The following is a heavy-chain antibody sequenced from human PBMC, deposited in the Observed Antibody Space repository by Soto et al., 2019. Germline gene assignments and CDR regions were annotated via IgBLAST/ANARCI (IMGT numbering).Heavy chain of an antibody. J-gene: IGHJ4*02. Sequence: PGGSLRLSCAASGFTFSDYYMSWIRQAPGKGLEWVSYISSGSTIYYADSVKGRFTISRDNAKNSLYLQMNSLRAEDTAVYYCARGPPGWLQPLDYWGQGTLVTVSS. CDR2: ISSGSTI. D-gene: IGHD5-12*01. V-gene: IGHV3-11*01. CDR3: ARGPPGWLQPLDY. CDR1: GFTFSDYY.